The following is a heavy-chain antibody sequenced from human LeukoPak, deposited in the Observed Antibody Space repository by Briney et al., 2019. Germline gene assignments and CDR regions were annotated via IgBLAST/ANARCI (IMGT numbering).Heavy chain of an antibody. D-gene: IGHD3-22*01. CDR3: ARHPYYDSSGYYGAFDI. V-gene: IGHV5-51*01. J-gene: IGHJ3*02. CDR2: IYSGDSDT. CDR1: GYSFTNYW. Sequence: GGSLKISCRGSGYSFTNYWIGGVRQMPGKGLEWVGIIYSGDSDTSYSASFEGQVTISAGKSISTAYLQWSSLKASDTAMYYCARHPYYDSSGYYGAFDIWGQGTMVTVSS.